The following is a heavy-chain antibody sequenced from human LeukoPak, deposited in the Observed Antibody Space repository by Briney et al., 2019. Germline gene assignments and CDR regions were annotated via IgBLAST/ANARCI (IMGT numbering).Heavy chain of an antibody. D-gene: IGHD3-22*01. CDR3: ARVTDSSDMNRGFDFDY. J-gene: IGHJ4*02. CDR1: GYTFTGYY. CDR2: INPNSGGT. Sequence: ASVKVSCKASGYTFTGYYMHWVRQAPGQGLEWMGWINPNSGGTNYAQKFQGRVTMTRDTSISTAYMELSRLRSDDTAVYYCARVTDSSDMNRGFDFDYWGQGTLVTVSS. V-gene: IGHV1-2*02.